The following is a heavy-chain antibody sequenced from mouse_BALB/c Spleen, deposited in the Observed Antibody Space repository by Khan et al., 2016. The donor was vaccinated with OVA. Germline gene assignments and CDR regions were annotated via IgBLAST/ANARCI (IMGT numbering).Heavy chain of an antibody. CDR2: IYPGSGST. J-gene: IGHJ2*01. CDR1: GYTFTSYW. V-gene: IGHV1S22*01. CDR3: TRGEYDGDY. Sequence: LQQPGSELVRPGASVKLSCKASGYTFTSYWMHWVKQRPGQGLEWIGNIYPGSGSTNYDEKFKSKATLTVDTSSSTAYMQLSSLTYEDSAVYYCTRGEYDGDYWGQGTTLTVSS. D-gene: IGHD2-14*01.